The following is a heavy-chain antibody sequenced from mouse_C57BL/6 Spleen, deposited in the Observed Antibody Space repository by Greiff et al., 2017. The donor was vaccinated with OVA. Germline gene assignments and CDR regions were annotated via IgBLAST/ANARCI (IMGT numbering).Heavy chain of an antibody. V-gene: IGHV1-15*01. Sequence: QVQLQQSGAELVRPGASVTLSCKASGYTFTDYEMHWVKQTPVHGLEWIGAIDPETGGTAYNQKFKGKAILTADKSSSTAYMELRSLTSEDSAVYYCTREATVVADYFDYWGQGTTLTVSS. CDR3: TREATVVADYFDY. J-gene: IGHJ2*01. CDR2: IDPETGGT. CDR1: GYTFTDYE. D-gene: IGHD1-1*01.